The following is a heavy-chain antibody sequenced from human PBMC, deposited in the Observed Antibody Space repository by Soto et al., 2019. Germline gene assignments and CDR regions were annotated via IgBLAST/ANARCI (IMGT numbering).Heavy chain of an antibody. CDR2: ISNDGSDK. Sequence: QVQLVEPGGGVVQPGRSLSLSCVASGFTFSTYGIHWVRQAPGKGLEWVAFISNDGSDKYYADSVKGRVTISRDNSKNTLYLQMNSLRAEDTAVYYCAKPRPEFSYGMDVWGQGTTVTVSS. D-gene: IGHD3-10*01. V-gene: IGHV3-30*18. CDR3: AKPRPEFSYGMDV. J-gene: IGHJ6*02. CDR1: GFTFSTYG.